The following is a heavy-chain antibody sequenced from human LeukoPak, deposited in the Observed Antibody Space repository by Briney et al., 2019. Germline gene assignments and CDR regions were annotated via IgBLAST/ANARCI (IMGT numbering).Heavy chain of an antibody. V-gene: IGHV1-18*01. Sequence: ASVKVSCKASGYTFTSYGISWVRQAPGQGLEWMEWISAYNGNTNYAQKLQGRVTMTTDTSTSTAYMELGSLRSDDTAVYYCARDISGHPYYYGSGSYWPIDYWGQGTLVTVSS. D-gene: IGHD3-10*01. CDR3: ARDISGHPYYYGSGSYWPIDY. CDR2: ISAYNGNT. J-gene: IGHJ4*02. CDR1: GYTFTSYG.